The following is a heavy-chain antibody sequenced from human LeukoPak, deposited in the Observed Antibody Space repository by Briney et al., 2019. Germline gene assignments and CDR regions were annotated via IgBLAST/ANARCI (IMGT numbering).Heavy chain of an antibody. V-gene: IGHV3-30*02. D-gene: IGHD4-17*01. CDR3: AKDIGIYGDYDLWDY. Sequence: GGSLRLSCAASRFTFSNYGMHWDRQAPGKGLEWVAFIRHDGSKKDYADSLKGRFTISRDNSMNTLYLQMNRLRPEDTAVYYCAKDIGIYGDYDLWDYWGQGTLVTVSS. J-gene: IGHJ4*02. CDR1: RFTFSNYG. CDR2: IRHDGSKK.